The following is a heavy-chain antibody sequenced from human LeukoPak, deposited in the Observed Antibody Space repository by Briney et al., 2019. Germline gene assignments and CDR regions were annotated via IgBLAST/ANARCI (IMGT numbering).Heavy chain of an antibody. V-gene: IGHV3-74*01. CDR3: ARVGRYYDSSGPMAFDY. CDR1: GFTFSGYW. Sequence: GGSLRLSCAASGFTFSGYWMHCVRQAPGRGLVWVSRINSDGSSTSYADSVKGRFTISKDNAKNTLYLQMNSLRDEDTDVYYCARVGRYYDSSGPMAFDYWGQGTLVTVSS. D-gene: IGHD3-22*01. J-gene: IGHJ4*02. CDR2: INSDGSST.